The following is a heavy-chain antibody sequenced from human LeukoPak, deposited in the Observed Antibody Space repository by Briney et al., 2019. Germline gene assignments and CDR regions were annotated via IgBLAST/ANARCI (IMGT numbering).Heavy chain of an antibody. CDR1: GFTVSSHY. Sequence: GGSLRLSCAVSGFTVSSHYIYWVRQAAGKGLEWVSALYSSGDTYYADSVRGRFAISRDISKNTLHLQMNNLRAEDTAVYYCATNVAAPGKNFFGPWDQGTLVTVSS. CDR3: ATNVAAPGKNFFGP. D-gene: IGHD2-8*01. V-gene: IGHV3-53*01. J-gene: IGHJ5*02. CDR2: LYSSGDT.